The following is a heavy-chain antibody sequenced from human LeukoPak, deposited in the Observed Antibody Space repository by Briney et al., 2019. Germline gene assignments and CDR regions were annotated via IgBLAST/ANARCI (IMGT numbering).Heavy chain of an antibody. CDR1: GYTFISYY. Sequence: ASVKVSCKASGYTFISYYMHWVRQAPGQGLEWMGLINPSGGSANYAQNFQGRVTMTRDTSTSTVYMELSSLRSEDTDVYYCARGDGGSYYFEYWGQGTLVTVSS. J-gene: IGHJ4*02. CDR2: INPSGGSA. V-gene: IGHV1-46*01. CDR3: ARGDGGSYYFEY. D-gene: IGHD1-26*01.